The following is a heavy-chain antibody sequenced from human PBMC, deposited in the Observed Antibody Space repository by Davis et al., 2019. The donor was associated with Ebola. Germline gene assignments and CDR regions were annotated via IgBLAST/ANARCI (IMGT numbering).Heavy chain of an antibody. CDR1: GYTFTSYG. J-gene: IGHJ6*02. V-gene: IGHV1-69*04. Sequence: SVKVSCKASGYTFTSYGISWVRQAPGQGLEWMGRIIPILGIANYAQKFQGRVTITADKSTSTAYMELSSLRSEDTAVYYCARPGLDYYYYYGMDVWGQGTTVTVS. CDR2: IIPILGIA. CDR3: ARPGLDYYYYYGMDV. D-gene: IGHD3/OR15-3a*01.